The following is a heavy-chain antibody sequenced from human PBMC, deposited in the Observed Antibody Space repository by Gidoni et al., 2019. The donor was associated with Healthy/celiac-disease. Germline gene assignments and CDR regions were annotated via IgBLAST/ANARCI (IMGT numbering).Heavy chain of an antibody. Sequence: QVQLVASGGGVVQPGRSLRLSCAASGFTFSSYGVDWVRQAPGKGVEWVAVISYDGSNKYYADSVKGRFTISRDNSKNTLYLQMNSLRAEDTAVYYCAKESSRYSGGYFDYWGQGTLVTVSS. CDR2: ISYDGSNK. J-gene: IGHJ4*02. CDR3: AKESSRYSGGYFDY. CDR1: GFTFSSYG. V-gene: IGHV3-30*18. D-gene: IGHD6-19*01.